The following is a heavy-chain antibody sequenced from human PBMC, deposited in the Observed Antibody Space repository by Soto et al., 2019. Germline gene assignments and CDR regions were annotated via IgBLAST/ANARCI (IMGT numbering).Heavy chain of an antibody. CDR3: AKGHDFWSGYYEDYFDY. CDR2: ISGSGGST. CDR1: GFTFSSYA. D-gene: IGHD3-3*01. J-gene: IGHJ4*02. Sequence: GGSLRLSCAASGFTFSSYAMSWVRQAPGKGLEWVSAISGSGGSTYYADSVKGRFTISRDNSKNTLYLQMNSLRAEDTAVYYCAKGHDFWSGYYEDYFDYWGQGTLVTVSS. V-gene: IGHV3-23*01.